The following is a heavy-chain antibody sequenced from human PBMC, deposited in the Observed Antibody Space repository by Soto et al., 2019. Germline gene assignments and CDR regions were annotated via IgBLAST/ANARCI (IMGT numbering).Heavy chain of an antibody. D-gene: IGHD3-10*01. Sequence: PVGSLRLSCAASGFTFSSYAMNWVRQAPGKGLEWVSAISGSGGSTYYADSVKGRFTISRDNSKNTLYLQMNSLRAEDTAVYYCAKTRGSPYFFDYWGQGTLVTVSS. CDR3: AKTRGSPYFFDY. J-gene: IGHJ4*02. V-gene: IGHV3-23*01. CDR1: GFTFSSYA. CDR2: ISGSGGST.